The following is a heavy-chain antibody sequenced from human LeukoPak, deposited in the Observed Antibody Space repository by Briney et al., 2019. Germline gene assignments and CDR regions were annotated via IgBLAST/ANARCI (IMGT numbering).Heavy chain of an antibody. D-gene: IGHD6-19*01. CDR1: GYTLTELS. CDR3: ARAPRRSSGWEFDY. V-gene: IGHV1-24*01. CDR2: FDPEDGET. Sequence: ASVKVSCKVSGYTLTELSMHWVRQAPGKGLEWMGGFDPEDGETIYAQKFQGRVTITADESTSTAYMELSSLRSEDTAVYYCARAPRRSSGWEFDYWGQGTLVTVSS. J-gene: IGHJ4*02.